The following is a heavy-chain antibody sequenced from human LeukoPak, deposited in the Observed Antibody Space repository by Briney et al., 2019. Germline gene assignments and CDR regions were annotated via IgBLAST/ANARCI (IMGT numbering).Heavy chain of an antibody. CDR1: GFAFSSYA. V-gene: IGHV3-23*01. CDR2: ISGGGSST. D-gene: IGHD1-1*01. Sequence: PGGSLRLSCAASGFAFSSYAMSWVRQAPGKGLEWVSAISGGGSSTYYADSVKGRFSISRDNSKNTLYLQMNSLRTEDTAVYYCAKGTQLGRFDPWGQGTLVTVSS. CDR3: AKGTQLGRFDP. J-gene: IGHJ5*02.